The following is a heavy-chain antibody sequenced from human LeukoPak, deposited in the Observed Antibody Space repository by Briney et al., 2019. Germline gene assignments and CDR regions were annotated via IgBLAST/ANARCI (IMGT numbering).Heavy chain of an antibody. D-gene: IGHD3-10*01. J-gene: IGHJ4*02. CDR1: GFSFSGYG. V-gene: IGHV3-30*18. Sequence: PGGSLRLSCAASGFSFSGYGMHWVRQAPGKGLEWVAVISFDGSNKYYADSVKGRFTISRDNSKNTLYLQMNSLRTEDTAVYYCAKDLSAWFGEFSGVVYWGQGTLVTVSS. CDR3: AKDLSAWFGEFSGVVY. CDR2: ISFDGSNK.